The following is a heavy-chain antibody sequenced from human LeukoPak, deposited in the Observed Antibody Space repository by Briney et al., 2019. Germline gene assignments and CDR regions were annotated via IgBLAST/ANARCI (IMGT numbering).Heavy chain of an antibody. V-gene: IGHV1-2*02. Sequence: AASVKVSRKASGYTFSGYYMHWVRQAPGQGLEWMGWINPNSGDTDYAQKFQGRVTMTRDTSVTTSYMELHGLRSDDTAIYYCATSQIRLGFFDYWGQGTPVTVSS. J-gene: IGHJ4*02. CDR3: ATSQIRLGFFDY. CDR2: INPNSGDT. CDR1: GYTFSGYY. D-gene: IGHD5-12*01.